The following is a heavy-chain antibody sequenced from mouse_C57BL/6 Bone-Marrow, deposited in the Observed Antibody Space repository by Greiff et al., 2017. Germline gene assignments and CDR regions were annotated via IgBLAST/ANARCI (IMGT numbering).Heavy chain of an antibody. CDR1: GFTFSDFY. Sequence: EVKLMESGGGLVQSGRSLRLSCATSGFTFSDFYMEWVRQAPGKGLEWIAASRNKANDYTTEYSASVKGRFIVSRDTSQSILYLQMNALRAEDTAIYYCARDPYYYGSSYGPHWYFDVWGTGTTVTVSS. V-gene: IGHV7-1*01. CDR2: SRNKANDYTT. D-gene: IGHD1-1*01. CDR3: ARDPYYYGSSYGPHWYFDV. J-gene: IGHJ1*03.